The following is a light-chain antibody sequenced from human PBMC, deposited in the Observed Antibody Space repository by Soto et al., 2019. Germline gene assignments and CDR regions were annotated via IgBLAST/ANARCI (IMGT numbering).Light chain of an antibody. V-gene: IGKV3-11*01. CDR2: DAS. Sequence: EIVLTQSPATLSLSPGERATLSCRASQSVSSYLAWYQQRPGQAPRLLRYDASNRATGIPARFSGSGSGTDFTLTISSLEPEDFALYYCQQRSNWPLTFGGGTKVEI. CDR3: QQRSNWPLT. J-gene: IGKJ4*01. CDR1: QSVSSY.